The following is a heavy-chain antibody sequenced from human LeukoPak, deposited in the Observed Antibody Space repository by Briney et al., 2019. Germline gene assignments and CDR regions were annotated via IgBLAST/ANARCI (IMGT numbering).Heavy chain of an antibody. Sequence: ASVKVSCKASGYTFTSYGISWVRQAPGQGLEWMGGIIPIFGTANYAQKFQGRVTITTDESTSTAYMELSSLRSEDTAVYYCASGAGIAVAYWGQGTLVTVSS. D-gene: IGHD6-19*01. J-gene: IGHJ4*02. CDR1: GYTFTSYG. CDR3: ASGAGIAVAY. V-gene: IGHV1-69*05. CDR2: IIPIFGTA.